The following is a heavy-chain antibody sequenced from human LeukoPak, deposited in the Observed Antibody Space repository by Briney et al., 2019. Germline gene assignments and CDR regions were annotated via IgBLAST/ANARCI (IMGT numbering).Heavy chain of an antibody. Sequence: GGSLRLSCAASRFTFSNYAMYWVRQAPGKGLEWVSTLSGRGITTYYADSVKGRFTISRDNSKNTLYLQMNSLRAEDTAVYYCAKGIYSSGWSYFDYWGHGTLVTVSS. CDR2: LSGRGITT. V-gene: IGHV3-23*01. CDR3: AKGIYSSGWSYFDY. D-gene: IGHD6-19*01. CDR1: RFTFSNYA. J-gene: IGHJ4*01.